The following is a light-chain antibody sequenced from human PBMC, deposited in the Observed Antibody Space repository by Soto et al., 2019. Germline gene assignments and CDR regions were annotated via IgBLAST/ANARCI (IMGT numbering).Light chain of an antibody. CDR1: QSVSSY. CDR3: QQRSNWPWT. V-gene: IGKV3-11*01. Sequence: EIVLTQSPGTLSLSPGEIATLYCRASQSVSSYLAWFQQKPGQAPRLLIYDASNRATGIPARFSGSGSGTDFTLTISSLEPEDFAVYYCQQRSNWPWTFGQGTKVDIK. J-gene: IGKJ1*01. CDR2: DAS.